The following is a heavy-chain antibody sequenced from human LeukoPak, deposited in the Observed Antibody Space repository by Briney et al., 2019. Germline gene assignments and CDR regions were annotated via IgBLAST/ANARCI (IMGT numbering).Heavy chain of an antibody. D-gene: IGHD3-10*01. V-gene: IGHV1-18*04. J-gene: IGHJ3*02. Sequence: ASVKVSCKASGYTFTGYYMHWVRQAPGQGLEWMGWISAYNGNTNYAQKLQGRVTMTTDTSTSTAYMELRSLRSDDTAVYYCASAHPYYYGSGSASDAFDIWGQGTMVTVSS. CDR3: ASAHPYYYGSGSASDAFDI. CDR1: GYTFTGYY. CDR2: ISAYNGNT.